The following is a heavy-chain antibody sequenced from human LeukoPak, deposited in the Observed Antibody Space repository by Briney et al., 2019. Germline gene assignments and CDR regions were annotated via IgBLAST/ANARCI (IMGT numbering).Heavy chain of an antibody. CDR2: IYYSGST. V-gene: IGHV4-31*03. D-gene: IGHD3-3*01. J-gene: IGHJ5*02. CDR1: GGSISSGGYY. CDR3: AREAFGTSYNWFDP. Sequence: SETLSLTCTVSGGSISSGGYYWSWIRQHPGKGLEWIGYIYYSGSTYYNPSLKSRVTISVDTSKNQFSLKLSSVTAADTAVYYYAREAFGTSYNWFDPWGQGTLVTVSS.